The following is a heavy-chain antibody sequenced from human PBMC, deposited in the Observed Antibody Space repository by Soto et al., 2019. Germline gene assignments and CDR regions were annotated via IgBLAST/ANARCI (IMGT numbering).Heavy chain of an antibody. J-gene: IGHJ4*02. D-gene: IGHD2-15*01. V-gene: IGHV4-39*01. CDR1: GGSISSSSYY. Sequence: QLQLQESGPGLVKPSETLSLTCTVSGGSISSSSYYWGWIRQPPGKGLEWIGSIYYSGSTYYNPSLTIPATISVDTSKNQFSLKLSSVTAADTAVYYCARRGYCSGGSCYPTPFDYWGQGTLVTVSS. CDR2: IYYSGST. CDR3: ARRGYCSGGSCYPTPFDY.